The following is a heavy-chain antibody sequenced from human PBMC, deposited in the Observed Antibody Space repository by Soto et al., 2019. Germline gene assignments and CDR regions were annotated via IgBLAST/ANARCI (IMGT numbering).Heavy chain of an antibody. V-gene: IGHV6-1*01. J-gene: IGHJ6*02. D-gene: IGHD6-19*01. CDR1: GDSVSSNTAA. CDR2: TYYRSKWYN. Sequence: SQTLSLTCGISGDSVSSNTAAWNWIRQSPSRGLEWLGRTYYRSKWYNDYSLYAKSRITITPDTPRNQFSLQLNSVTPEDTAVYYCARDSSGWNAGAHDYYYYGMDVWGQGTTVTVSS. CDR3: ARDSSGWNAGAHDYYYYGMDV.